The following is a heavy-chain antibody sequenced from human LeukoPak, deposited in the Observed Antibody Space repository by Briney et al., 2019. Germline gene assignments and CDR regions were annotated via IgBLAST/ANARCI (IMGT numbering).Heavy chain of an antibody. CDR2: IYYSGGT. V-gene: IGHV4-31*03. CDR3: ARVRRVDLNSY. D-gene: IGHD4-23*01. Sequence: PSETLSLTCTVSGGSISSGGYYWSWIRQHPGKGLEWIGYIYYSGGTYYNPSLKSRVTISVDTSKNQFSLKLSSVTAADTAVYYCARVRRVDLNSYWGQGTLVTVSS. CDR1: GGSISSGGYY. J-gene: IGHJ4*02.